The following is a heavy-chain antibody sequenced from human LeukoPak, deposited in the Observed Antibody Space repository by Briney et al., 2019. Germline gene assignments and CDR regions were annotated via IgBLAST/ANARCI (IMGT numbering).Heavy chain of an antibody. D-gene: IGHD1-26*01. CDR1: GFSVSNNY. CDR3: ARGSVAHFDY. CDR2: IYHSGST. Sequence: GSLRLSCAASGFSVSNNYMSWIRQPPGKGLEWIGEIYHSGSTNYNPSLKSRVTISVDKSKNQFSLKLSSVTAADTAVYYCARGSVAHFDYWGQGTLVTVSS. J-gene: IGHJ4*02. V-gene: IGHV4-4*02.